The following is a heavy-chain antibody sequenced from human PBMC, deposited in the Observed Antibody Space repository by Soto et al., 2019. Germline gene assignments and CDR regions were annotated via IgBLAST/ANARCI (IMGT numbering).Heavy chain of an antibody. CDR1: GYTLTELS. V-gene: IGHV1-24*01. CDR2: FDPEDGET. Sequence: ASVKVSCKVSGYTLTELSMHWVRQAPGKGLEWMGGFDPEDGETIYAQKFQGRVTMTEDTSTDTAYMELSSLRSEDTAVYYCATKQLVGATSLFDYWGQGTLVTVS. CDR3: ATKQLVGATSLFDY. D-gene: IGHD1-26*01. J-gene: IGHJ4*02.